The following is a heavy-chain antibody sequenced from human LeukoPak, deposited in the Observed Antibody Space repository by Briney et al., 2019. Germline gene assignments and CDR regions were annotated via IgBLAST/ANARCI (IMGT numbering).Heavy chain of an antibody. CDR3: ARGRYNQYYYDSSGYHYYYYYGMDV. J-gene: IGHJ6*02. V-gene: IGHV4-4*07. CDR1: GGSLSSYY. D-gene: IGHD3-22*01. CDR2: IYTSGST. Sequence: SETLSLTCTVSGGSLSSYYWSWIRQPAGKGLEWIGRIYTSGSTNYNPSLKSRVTISVDTSKNQFSLKLSSVTAADTAVYYCARGRYNQYYYDSSGYHYYYYYGMDVWGQGTTVTVSS.